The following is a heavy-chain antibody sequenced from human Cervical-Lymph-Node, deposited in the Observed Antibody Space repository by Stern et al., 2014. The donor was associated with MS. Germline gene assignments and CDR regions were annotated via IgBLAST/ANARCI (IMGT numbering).Heavy chain of an antibody. J-gene: IGHJ4*02. V-gene: IGHV4-39*01. CDR3: AKHACTGAACPFDL. D-gene: IGHD2-8*02. CDR2: VYYSGAT. CDR1: GDSISSYTHY. Sequence: QVQLVESGPGLVKPSETLSLTCAVSGDSISSYTHYWAWIRQPPGKGPAWIGSVYYSGATSYTPSLKSPVTIPVDTPKNHFPLGLNSVTAADTAVYYCAKHACTGAACPFDLWGQGTLVTVSS.